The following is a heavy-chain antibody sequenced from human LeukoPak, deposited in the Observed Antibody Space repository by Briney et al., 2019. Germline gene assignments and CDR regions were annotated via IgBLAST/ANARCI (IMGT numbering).Heavy chain of an antibody. J-gene: IGHJ4*02. D-gene: IGHD3-22*01. CDR1: GGTFSSYA. CDR3: ARAVYDSSGYYFDY. Sequence: ASVKVSCKASGGTFSSYAISWVRQAPGQGLEWMGRIIPIFGTANYAQKFQGRVTITTDVSTSTAYMELSSLRSEDTAVYYCARAVYDSSGYYFDYWGQGTLVTVSS. V-gene: IGHV1-69*05. CDR2: IIPIFGTA.